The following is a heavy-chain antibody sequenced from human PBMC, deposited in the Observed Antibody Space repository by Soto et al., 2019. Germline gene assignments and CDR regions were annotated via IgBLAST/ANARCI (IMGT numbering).Heavy chain of an antibody. Sequence: PGGSLRLSCVPSGFTFSSYAMHWVRQAPGKGLERVAIISYDGSNKYYADSVKGRFTISRDNSKNTLYLQMNSLRVEDTALYYCAKDRGRYCSGGTCYLFDYWGQGALVTVSS. CDR3: AKDRGRYCSGGTCYLFDY. CDR2: ISYDGSNK. D-gene: IGHD2-15*01. V-gene: IGHV3-30*01. J-gene: IGHJ4*02. CDR1: GFTFSSYA.